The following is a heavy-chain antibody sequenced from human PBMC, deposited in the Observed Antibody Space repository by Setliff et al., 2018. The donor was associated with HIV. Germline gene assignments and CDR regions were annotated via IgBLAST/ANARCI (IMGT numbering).Heavy chain of an antibody. J-gene: IGHJ4*02. Sequence: SETLSLTCTVSGGSISSHYWSWIRQPPGKGLEWIGSIYYSGSTNYNPSLKGRVTISVDASKNQFSLKLSSVTAADTAVYYCARDSVGATQMDYWGQGTLVTVSS. CDR3: ARDSVGATQMDY. D-gene: IGHD1-26*01. V-gene: IGHV4-59*11. CDR1: GGSISSHY. CDR2: IYYSGST.